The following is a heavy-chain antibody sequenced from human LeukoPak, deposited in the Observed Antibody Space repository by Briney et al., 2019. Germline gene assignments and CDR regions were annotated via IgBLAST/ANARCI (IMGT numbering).Heavy chain of an antibody. CDR2: IYCRGNT. CDR3: ARLITIFGVVKLLAGFDP. Sequence: NPSDTLSLTCALWGRSLSGYYWRWVRHPTEKGLEGIGYIYCRGNTNHNPPLKSRVPIPVVTSKNQFSLKLSSVTVADPAVYYCARLITIFGVVKLLAGFDPWGQGTLVTVSS. V-gene: IGHV4-59*07. J-gene: IGHJ5*02. CDR1: GRSLSGYY. D-gene: IGHD3-3*01.